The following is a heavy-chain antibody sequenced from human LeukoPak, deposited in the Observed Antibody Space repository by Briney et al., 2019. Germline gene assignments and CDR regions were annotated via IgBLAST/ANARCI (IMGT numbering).Heavy chain of an antibody. CDR2: IYHSGST. CDR3: ARPRVPAAGPQGFGY. D-gene: IGHD6-13*01. V-gene: IGHV4-30-2*01. Sequence: SETLSLTCAVSGGSISSGGYSWSWIRQPPGKGLEWIGYIYHSGSTYYNPSLKSRVTISVDTSKNQFSLKLSSVTAADTAVYYCARPRVPAAGPQGFGYWGQGTLVTVSS. J-gene: IGHJ4*02. CDR1: GGSISSGGYS.